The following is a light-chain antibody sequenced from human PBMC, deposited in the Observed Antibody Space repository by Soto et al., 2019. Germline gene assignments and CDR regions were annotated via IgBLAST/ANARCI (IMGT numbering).Light chain of an antibody. CDR2: AAS. CDR1: QAISYY. J-gene: IGKJ5*01. V-gene: IGKV1-39*01. CDR3: QQSFTTPIT. Sequence: DIQMTQSPSSLSASVGDRVTITCRASQAISYYLNWYQHKPGNPPKLLIFAASSLQTGVPSRFRGSGSETDFTLTINSLQPEDVATYYCQQSFTTPITLGQGTRLDIK.